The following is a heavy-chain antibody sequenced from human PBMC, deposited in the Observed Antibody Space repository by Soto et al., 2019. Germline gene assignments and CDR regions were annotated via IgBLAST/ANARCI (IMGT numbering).Heavy chain of an antibody. CDR1: GGTFSSYA. V-gene: IGHV1-69*13. J-gene: IGHJ4*02. D-gene: IGHD3-22*01. CDR2: IIPIFGTA. Sequence: ASVKVSCKASGGTFSSYAISWVRQAPGQGLEWMGGIIPIFGTANYAQKFQGRVTITADESTSTAYMELSSLRSEDTAGYYCASAPYGNYDDRSGYSPLDYWGQGTLVTVSS. CDR3: ASAPYGNYDDRSGYSPLDY.